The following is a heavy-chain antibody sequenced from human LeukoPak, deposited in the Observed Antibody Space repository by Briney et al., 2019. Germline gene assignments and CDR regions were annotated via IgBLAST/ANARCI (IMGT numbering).Heavy chain of an antibody. V-gene: IGHV4-34*01. D-gene: IGHD1-1*01. Sequence: PSETLSLTCAVYGGSFSGYYWSWIRQPPGKGLEWIGEINHSGSTNYNPSLKSRVTISVDTSKNQFSLKLSSVTAADTAVYYCARVGMWPGFDYWGQGTLVNVSS. J-gene: IGHJ4*02. CDR2: INHSGST. CDR3: ARVGMWPGFDY. CDR1: GGSFSGYY.